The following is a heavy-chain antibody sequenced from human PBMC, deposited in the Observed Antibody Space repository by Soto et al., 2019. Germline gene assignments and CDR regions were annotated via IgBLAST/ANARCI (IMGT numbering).Heavy chain of an antibody. CDR3: AKDLPYYYDSSGYSAFDY. J-gene: IGHJ4*02. CDR2: ISGSGGST. V-gene: IGHV3-23*01. D-gene: IGHD3-22*01. CDR1: GFTFSSYA. Sequence: GGSMRLSCAASGFTFSSYAMSWVRQAPGKGLEWVSAISGSGGSTYYADSVKGRFTISRDNSKNTLYLQMNSLRAEDTAVYYWAKDLPYYYDSSGYSAFDYWGQGTLVTVSS.